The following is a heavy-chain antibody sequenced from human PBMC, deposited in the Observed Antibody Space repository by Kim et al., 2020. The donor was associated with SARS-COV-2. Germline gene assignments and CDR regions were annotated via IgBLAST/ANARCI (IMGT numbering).Heavy chain of an antibody. CDR1: GFTFSSYS. V-gene: IGHV3-21*01. J-gene: IGHJ4*02. CDR2: ISSSSSYI. CDR3: ARGTYSSSSREDY. D-gene: IGHD6-13*01. Sequence: GGSLRLSCAASGFTFSSYSMNWVRQAPGKGLEWVSSISSSSSYIYYADSVKGRFTISRDNAKNSLYLQMNSLRAEDTAVYYCARGTYSSSSREDYWGQGTLVTVSS.